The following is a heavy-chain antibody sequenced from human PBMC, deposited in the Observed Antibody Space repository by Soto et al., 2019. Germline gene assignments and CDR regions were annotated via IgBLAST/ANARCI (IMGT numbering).Heavy chain of an antibody. Sequence: QVQLVESGGGVVHPGRSRRLSCAAPGFTFISYAMHWVRQAPGKGLAWVAVISYDGSNKYYADSVKGRFTISRDNSKNTLYLQMNSLRAEDTAVYYCARDVGYGSPWDYWGQGTLVTVSS. CDR1: GFTFISYA. CDR3: ARDVGYGSPWDY. V-gene: IGHV3-30-3*01. D-gene: IGHD3-10*01. CDR2: ISYDGSNK. J-gene: IGHJ4*02.